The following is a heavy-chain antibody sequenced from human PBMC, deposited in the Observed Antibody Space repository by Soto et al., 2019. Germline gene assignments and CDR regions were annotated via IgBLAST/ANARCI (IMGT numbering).Heavy chain of an antibody. Sequence: ESGGGVVQPGRSLRLSCAASGFTFSSYGMHWVRQAPGKGLEWVAVISYDGSNKYYADSVKGRFTISRDNSKNTLYLQMNSLRAEDTAVYYCAKGEGWLRSPLRWWGQGTLVTVSS. J-gene: IGHJ4*02. CDR2: ISYDGSNK. CDR1: GFTFSSYG. CDR3: AKGEGWLRSPLRW. D-gene: IGHD5-12*01. V-gene: IGHV3-30*18.